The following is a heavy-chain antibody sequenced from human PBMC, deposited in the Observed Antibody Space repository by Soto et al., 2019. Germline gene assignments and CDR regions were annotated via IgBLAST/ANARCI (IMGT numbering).Heavy chain of an antibody. CDR1: GYTCTSYG. J-gene: IGHJ4*02. Sequence: QVHLVQSGAEVKKPGASVKVSCKASGYTCTSYGITWVRQAPGQGLEWMGWISAHDGNTDYAQKLQGRVIVTRDTSTSIAYMELRSLISDDTAVYYCARGRYGDYWGQGALVTVSS. D-gene: IGHD1-1*01. CDR2: ISAHDGNT. V-gene: IGHV1-18*01. CDR3: ARGRYGDY.